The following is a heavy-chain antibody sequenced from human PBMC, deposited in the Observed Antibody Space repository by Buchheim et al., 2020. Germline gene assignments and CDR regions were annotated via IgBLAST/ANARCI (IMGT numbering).Heavy chain of an antibody. V-gene: IGHV1-2*02. CDR1: GYTFTGNY. CDR3: ARDGQYYYGSGTHKKGAFDI. CDR2: ISPSSGGT. J-gene: IGHJ3*02. Sequence: QVQLVQSGAEVKKPGASVKVSCKASGYTFTGNYVHWVRLAPGQGLEWMGWISPSSGGTKYAQKFQGRVTMTSDTSISTAYMELSSLRSEDTAVYYCARDGQYYYGSGTHKKGAFDIWGQGT. D-gene: IGHD3-10*01.